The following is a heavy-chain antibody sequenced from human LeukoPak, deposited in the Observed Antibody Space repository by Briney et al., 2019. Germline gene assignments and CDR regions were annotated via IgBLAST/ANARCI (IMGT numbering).Heavy chain of an antibody. Sequence: GGSLRLSCAASGFTFDDYAMHWVRQAPGKGLEWVSGISWNSGSIGYADSVKGRFTISRDNAKNSLYLQMNSLRAEDTALYYCAKDMSPYYYGSGVREPRIYYYYGMDVWGQGTTVTVSS. D-gene: IGHD3-10*01. V-gene: IGHV3-9*01. CDR1: GFTFDDYA. J-gene: IGHJ6*02. CDR2: ISWNSGSI. CDR3: AKDMSPYYYGSGVREPRIYYYYGMDV.